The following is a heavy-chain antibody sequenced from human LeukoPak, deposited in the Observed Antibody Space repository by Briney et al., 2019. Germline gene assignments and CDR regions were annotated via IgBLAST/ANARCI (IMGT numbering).Heavy chain of an antibody. CDR2: MNPSLGHT. Sequence: ASVKLSCKASEYTFTGHVINWVRQAAGQGPEWMGWMNPSLGHTGYAQQFQGRVAMTRDISIGTAYMELTNLRSEDTAIYYCARATGTAGYYYFDYWGQGALVTVSS. D-gene: IGHD1-26*01. CDR1: EYTFTGHV. V-gene: IGHV1-8*01. J-gene: IGHJ4*02. CDR3: ARATGTAGYYYFDY.